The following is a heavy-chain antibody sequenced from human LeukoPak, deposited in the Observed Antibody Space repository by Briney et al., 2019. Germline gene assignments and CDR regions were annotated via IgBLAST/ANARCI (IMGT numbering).Heavy chain of an antibody. CDR2: ISYDGSNK. Sequence: GGSLRLSCAASGFTFSSYGMHWVRQAPGKGLEWVAVISYDGSNKYYADSVKGRFTISRDNSKNTLYLQMNSLRAEDTAVYYCAKDSSGDSSGFQVDYWGQGTLVTVSS. V-gene: IGHV3-30*18. J-gene: IGHJ4*02. CDR1: GFTFSSYG. D-gene: IGHD6-19*01. CDR3: AKDSSGDSSGFQVDY.